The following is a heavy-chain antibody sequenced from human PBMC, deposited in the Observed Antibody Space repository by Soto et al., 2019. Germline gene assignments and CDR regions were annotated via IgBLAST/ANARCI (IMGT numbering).Heavy chain of an antibody. CDR3: VRGSSNPGLDN. CDR1: GFTFSNYW. CDR2: IKEDGSYK. V-gene: IGHV3-7*03. Sequence: PGGSLRLSCAASGFTFSNYWMNWVRQAPGKGLEWVANIKEDGSYKNYVDSVKGRFTISRDNAKNALYLQINSLRAEDTAVYYCVRGSSNPGLDNWGQGTLVTVSS. J-gene: IGHJ4*02.